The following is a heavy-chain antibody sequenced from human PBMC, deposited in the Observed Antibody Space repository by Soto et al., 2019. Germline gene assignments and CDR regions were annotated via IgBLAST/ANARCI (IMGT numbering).Heavy chain of an antibody. J-gene: IGHJ5*02. CDR1: GGSISSSSYY. CDR3: ARSVDP. CDR2: IYYAGNT. Sequence: TSETLSLTCTVSGGSISSSSYYWGWIRQPPGKGLEWIGSIYYAGNTYYTPSLKSRVTISVDTSKNQFSLKLSSVTAADTAVYYCARSVDPWGQGTLVTVSS. V-gene: IGHV4-39*07.